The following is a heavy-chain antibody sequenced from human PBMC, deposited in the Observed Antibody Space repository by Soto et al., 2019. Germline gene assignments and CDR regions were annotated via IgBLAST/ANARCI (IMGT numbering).Heavy chain of an antibody. CDR1: GGTFSSYA. V-gene: IGHV1-8*02. D-gene: IGHD6-13*01. Sequence: ASVKVSCKTSGGTFSSYAISWVRQAPGQGLEWMGWMNPNSGNTGYAQKFQGRVTMTRNTSISTAYMELSSLRSEDTAVYYCAHAAAGTATDAFDIWGQGTMVTVSS. CDR3: AHAAAGTATDAFDI. CDR2: MNPNSGNT. J-gene: IGHJ3*02.